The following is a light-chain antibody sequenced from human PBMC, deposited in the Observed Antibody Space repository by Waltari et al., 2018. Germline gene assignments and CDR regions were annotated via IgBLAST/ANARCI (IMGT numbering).Light chain of an antibody. V-gene: IGKV3-20*01. J-gene: IGKJ1*01. CDR1: QNIGTY. Sequence: LTQSPGTLSFSPGERATLPCRASQNIGTYFVWYQQKPGQPPRLLMYAASRRATGVPDRFSGSGSGTDFSLTISRLEPEDFAVYYCQNHERLPATFGQGTRVEIK. CDR2: AAS. CDR3: QNHERLPAT.